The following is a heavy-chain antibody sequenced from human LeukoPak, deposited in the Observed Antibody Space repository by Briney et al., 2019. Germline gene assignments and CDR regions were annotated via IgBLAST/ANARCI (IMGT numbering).Heavy chain of an antibody. CDR2: INHSGTT. CDR3: ARAVAGRGFFDY. CDR1: GGPFSGFF. V-gene: IGHV4-34*01. J-gene: IGHJ4*02. Sequence: SETLSLTCADYGGPFSGFFWSWIRQPPGKGLEWIGEINHSGTTNYNPSLKSRVAISIDTSKNQFSLKLTSVTAADTAVYYCARAVAGRGFFDYWGQGTLVTVSS. D-gene: IGHD6-19*01.